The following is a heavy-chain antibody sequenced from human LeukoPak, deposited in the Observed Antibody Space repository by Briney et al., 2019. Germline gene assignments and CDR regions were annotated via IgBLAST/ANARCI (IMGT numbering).Heavy chain of an antibody. V-gene: IGHV1-24*01. CDR2: FDPGDGET. Sequence: ASVKVSRKVSGYTLTELSMHWVRQAPGKRLEWMGGFDPGDGETIYAQKFQGRVTMTEDTTTDTAYMELSSLRSEDTAVYYCATAIRYGSGSYYNVRGLINWFDPWGQGTLVTVSS. CDR1: GYTLTELS. J-gene: IGHJ5*02. CDR3: ATAIRYGSGSYYNVRGLINWFDP. D-gene: IGHD3-10*01.